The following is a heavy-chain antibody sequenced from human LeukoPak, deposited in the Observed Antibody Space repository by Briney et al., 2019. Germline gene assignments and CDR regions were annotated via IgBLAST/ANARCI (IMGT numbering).Heavy chain of an antibody. CDR2: IRSKGYGGTT. D-gene: IGHD1-26*01. J-gene: IGHJ4*02. Sequence: GGSLRLSCAASGFTFSTYWMSWVRQAPGKGLEWVGFIRSKGYGGTTEYAASVKGRFSISRDDSKSIAYLQMNSLKIEDTAVYYCTREGGGATTFWGQGTLVTVSS. CDR1: GFTFSTYW. CDR3: TREGGGATTF. V-gene: IGHV3-49*04.